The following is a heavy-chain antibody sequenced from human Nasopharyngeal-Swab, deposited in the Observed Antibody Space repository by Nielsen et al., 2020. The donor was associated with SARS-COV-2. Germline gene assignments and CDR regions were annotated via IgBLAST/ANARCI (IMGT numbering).Heavy chain of an antibody. Sequence: SETLSLTCTVSGGSISSSSYYWGWIRQPPGKELEWIGSIYYSGSTYYNPSLKSRVTISVDTSKNQFSLKLSSVTAADTAVYYCFGMEWLRGPFDYWGQGTLVTVSS. CDR3: FGMEWLRGPFDY. V-gene: IGHV4-39*01. D-gene: IGHD3-3*01. J-gene: IGHJ4*02. CDR1: GGSISSSSYY. CDR2: IYYSGST.